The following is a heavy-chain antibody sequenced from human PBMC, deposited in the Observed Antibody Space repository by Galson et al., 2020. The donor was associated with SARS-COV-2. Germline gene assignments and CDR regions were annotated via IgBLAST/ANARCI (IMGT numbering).Heavy chain of an antibody. D-gene: IGHD3-10*01. CDR3: TRCGGASRVSSDF. J-gene: IGHJ4*02. CDR2: IYHSGNT. Sequence: SQTLSLTCGVSGYSITTGYNWGWIRQSPGKGLEWMGSIYHSGNTYYNPSLKSRVTISVDTSKNQSSLKLMSVTAADTAVYYCTRCGGASRVSSDFWGPGTLVTVSS. V-gene: IGHV4-38-2*01. CDR1: GYSITTGYN.